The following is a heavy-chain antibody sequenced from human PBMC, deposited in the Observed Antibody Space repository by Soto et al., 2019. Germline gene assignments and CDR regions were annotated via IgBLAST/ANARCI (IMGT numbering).Heavy chain of an antibody. Sequence: QLQLQESRPGLVKPSETLSLTCTVSGGSISSSSYYWGWIRQPPGKGLEWIGSIYYSGSTYYNPSLKSRVTISVDTSKNQFSLKLSSVTAADTAVYYCARKGRAIAAAGLDYWGQGTLVTVSS. J-gene: IGHJ4*02. D-gene: IGHD6-13*01. CDR2: IYYSGST. CDR1: GGSISSSSYY. V-gene: IGHV4-39*01. CDR3: ARKGRAIAAAGLDY.